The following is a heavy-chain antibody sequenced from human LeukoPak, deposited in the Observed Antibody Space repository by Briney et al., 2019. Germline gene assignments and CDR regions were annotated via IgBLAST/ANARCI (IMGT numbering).Heavy chain of an antibody. Sequence: PGRSLRLSCAASGFTFSSYGMPWVRQAPGKGLEWVAVISYDGSNKYYADSVKGRFAISRDNSKSTLYLHMNSLRAEDTAVYYCATRAPTYYDILTGYYPPFDYWGQGTLVTVSS. D-gene: IGHD3-9*01. V-gene: IGHV3-30*03. CDR2: ISYDGSNK. CDR3: ATRAPTYYDILTGYYPPFDY. CDR1: GFTFSSYG. J-gene: IGHJ4*02.